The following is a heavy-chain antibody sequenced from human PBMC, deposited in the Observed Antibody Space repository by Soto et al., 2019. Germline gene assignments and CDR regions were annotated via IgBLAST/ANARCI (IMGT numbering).Heavy chain of an antibody. J-gene: IGHJ4*02. CDR3: ARDLGGWPDY. CDR1: GYTFTSYA. Sequence: QVQLVQSGAEVKKPGASVKVSCKASGYTFTSYAMHWVRQSPGQRLGWMGWINAGNGNTKYSQKFKRRVTITRDTSESTAYRELSSLRSEDTAVYYCARDLGGWPDYWRQGTLVTVSS. D-gene: IGHD2-15*01. V-gene: IGHV1-3*01. CDR2: INAGNGNT.